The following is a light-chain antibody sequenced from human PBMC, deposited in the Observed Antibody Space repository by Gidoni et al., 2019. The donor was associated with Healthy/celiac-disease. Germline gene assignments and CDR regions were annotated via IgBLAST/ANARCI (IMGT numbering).Light chain of an antibody. Sequence: SYELTQPLSVSVALGQTARITCGGNNIGSKNVHWYQQKPGQAPVLVIYRDSNRPSGIPGRFSGSNSGNTATLTISRAQAGDEADYYCQVWDSSTGVFGGGTKLTGL. V-gene: IGLV3-9*01. CDR2: RDS. J-gene: IGLJ3*02. CDR1: NIGSKN. CDR3: QVWDSSTGV.